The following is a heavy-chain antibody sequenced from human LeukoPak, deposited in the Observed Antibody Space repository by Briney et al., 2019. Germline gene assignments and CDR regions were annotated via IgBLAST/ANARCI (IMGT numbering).Heavy chain of an antibody. V-gene: IGHV3-48*02. J-gene: IGHJ3*01. CDR1: AFTFSDYS. CDR2: IDTSSSTM. Sequence: GGSLRLSCAASAFTFSDYSMNWVRQAPGKGLEWISYIDTSSSTMFYADSVMGRFTISRDNAKESLYLQMNSLRDEDTAVYYCAREDNSWGPNNLDLWGQGTMVTVSS. CDR3: AREDNSWGPNNLDL. D-gene: IGHD7-27*01.